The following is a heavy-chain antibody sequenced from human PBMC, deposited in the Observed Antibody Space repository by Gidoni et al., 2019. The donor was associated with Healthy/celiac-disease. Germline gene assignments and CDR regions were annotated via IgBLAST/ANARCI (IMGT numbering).Heavy chain of an antibody. D-gene: IGHD6-19*01. CDR3: ARHHRYSSGWYKVGGLDY. CDR1: GGSISSSSYY. J-gene: IGHJ4*02. V-gene: IGHV4-39*01. Sequence: QLQLQESGPGLVKPSETLSLTCTVSGGSISSSSYYWGWIRQPPGKGLDWIGSIYYSGSTYYNPSLKSRVTISVDTSKNQFSLKLSSVTAADTAVYYCARHHRYSSGWYKVGGLDYWGQGTLVTVSS. CDR2: IYYSGST.